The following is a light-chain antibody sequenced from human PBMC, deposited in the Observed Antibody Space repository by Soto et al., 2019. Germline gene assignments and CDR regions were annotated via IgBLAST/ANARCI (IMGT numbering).Light chain of an antibody. CDR3: QQYKSYSPT. V-gene: IGKV1-5*03. CDR1: QTVSSW. Sequence: DIHMTQSPSTLSASVGDRVTITCRASQTVSSWLAWYQQKPGKAPKLLIYKASSLESGVPSRFSGSGSGTEFTLTISSLQPDDFATYYCQQYKSYSPTFGQGTKVEIK. CDR2: KAS. J-gene: IGKJ1*01.